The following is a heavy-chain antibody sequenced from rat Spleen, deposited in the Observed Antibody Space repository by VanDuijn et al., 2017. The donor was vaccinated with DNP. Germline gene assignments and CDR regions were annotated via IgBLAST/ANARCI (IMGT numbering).Heavy chain of an antibody. CDR3: ARGPGHY. CDR2: ISYDGGNT. V-gene: IGHV5-22*01. D-gene: IGHD1-4*01. Sequence: EVQLVESGGGLVQPGRSLKLSCAASGSTFSDYYMAWVRQAPTKGLEWVAYISYDGGNTYYGDSVRGRFTISRDNTKSTLYLQMNSLGSEDMATYYCARGPGHYWGQGVMVTVSS. J-gene: IGHJ2*01. CDR1: GSTFSDYY.